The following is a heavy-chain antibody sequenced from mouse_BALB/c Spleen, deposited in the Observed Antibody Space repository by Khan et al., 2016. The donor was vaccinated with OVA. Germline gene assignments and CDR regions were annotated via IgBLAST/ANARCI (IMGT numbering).Heavy chain of an antibody. CDR1: GYTFTSYW. CDR2: INPTSGYT. J-gene: IGHJ2*01. CDR3: ARDRIDY. V-gene: IGHV1-7*01. Sequence: QVQLQQSGAELAKPGASVKMSCKASGYTFTSYWMHWIKQRPGQGLEWIGYINPTSGYTDYNQKFKDKATLTADKSSSTASMQLSSLTSADSAVYYCARDRIDYWGQGTALTVSS.